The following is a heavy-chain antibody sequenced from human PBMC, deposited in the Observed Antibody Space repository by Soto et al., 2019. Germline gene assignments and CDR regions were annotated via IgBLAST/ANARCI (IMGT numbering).Heavy chain of an antibody. J-gene: IGHJ4*02. CDR2: INAGNGKT. V-gene: IGHV1-3*01. D-gene: IGHD3-22*01. CDR1: GYTFSSNA. Sequence: QVQLVQSGAEVKKPGASVKISCKASGYTFSSNAMQWVRQAPGQRLEWMGWINAGNGKTKYSQKFQGRVTITRDTSATTAYMELSNLTSEDTAVYYCAREGYDSSSYPFGYWGQGTLVTGSS. CDR3: AREGYDSSSYPFGY.